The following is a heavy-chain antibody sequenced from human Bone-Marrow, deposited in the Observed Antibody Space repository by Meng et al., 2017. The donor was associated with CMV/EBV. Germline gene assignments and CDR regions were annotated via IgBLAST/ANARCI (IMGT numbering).Heavy chain of an antibody. CDR3: ARRMVDY. J-gene: IGHJ4*02. CDR2: ISYDGSNK. Sequence: GESLKISCAASGFTFSSYAMHWVRQAPGKGLEWVAVISYDGSNKYYADSVKGRFTISRDNSKNTLYLQMNSLRAEDTAVYYCARRMVDYWGQGTLVTVSS. V-gene: IGHV3-30-3*01. D-gene: IGHD2-15*01. CDR1: GFTFSSYA.